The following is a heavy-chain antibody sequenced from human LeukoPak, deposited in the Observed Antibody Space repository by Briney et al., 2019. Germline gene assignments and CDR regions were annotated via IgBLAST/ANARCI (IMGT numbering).Heavy chain of an antibody. CDR2: IYTSGST. D-gene: IGHD2-15*01. CDR1: GGSISSGSYF. V-gene: IGHV4-61*02. CDR3: ARGRVGIVVVVAEPFFDY. Sequence: PSETLSLTCTVSGGSISSGSYFWSWIRQPAGKGLEWIGRIYTSGSTNYNPSLKSRVTISVDTSKNQFSLKLSSVTAADTAVYYCARGRVGIVVVVAEPFFDYWGQGTLVTVSS. J-gene: IGHJ4*02.